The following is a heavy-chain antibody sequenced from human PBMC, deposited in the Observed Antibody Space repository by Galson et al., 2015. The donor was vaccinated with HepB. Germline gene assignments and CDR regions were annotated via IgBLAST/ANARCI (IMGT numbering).Heavy chain of an antibody. CDR3: ASMYYYDSSGYSTYYYYGMDV. V-gene: IGHV5-51*01. CDR2: IYPGDSDI. D-gene: IGHD3-22*01. J-gene: IGHJ6*02. Sequence: QSGAEVKKPGESVRISCEASGYSFTGYWIAWVRQMPGKGLEWMGTIYPGDSDIRYNPSFEGQVTISVDKSISTAYLQWSSLKASDTAMYYCASMYYYDSSGYSTYYYYGMDVWGQGTTVTVSS. CDR1: GYSFTGYW.